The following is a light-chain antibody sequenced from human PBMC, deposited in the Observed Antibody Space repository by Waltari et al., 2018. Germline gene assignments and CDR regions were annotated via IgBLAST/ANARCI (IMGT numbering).Light chain of an antibody. CDR2: GGT. CDR1: SSDVGGYDY. Sequence: QSALTQPASLSGSPGQSITTSCPGTSSDVGGYDYVSWYQQHPGKAPTLMIYGGTNLPSVVSNRYSGAVSGNTASRTISVGQAENEADYYCSLLANCVSHVFGGGTRVTVL. J-gene: IGLJ2*01. V-gene: IGLV2-14*03. CDR3: SLLANCVSHV.